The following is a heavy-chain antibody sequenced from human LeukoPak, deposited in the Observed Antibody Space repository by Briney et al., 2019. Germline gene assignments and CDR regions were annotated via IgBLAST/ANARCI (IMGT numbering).Heavy chain of an antibody. Sequence: PSETLSLTCTVSGGSISSSSYYWGWIRQPPGKGLEWIGSIYYSGSTYYNPSLKSRVTISVDTSKNQFSLKLSSVTAADTAVYYCARHHSSGWYLSWFDPWGQGTLVTVSS. V-gene: IGHV4-39*01. CDR2: IYYSGST. J-gene: IGHJ5*02. CDR3: ARHHSSGWYLSWFDP. D-gene: IGHD6-19*01. CDR1: GGSISSSSYY.